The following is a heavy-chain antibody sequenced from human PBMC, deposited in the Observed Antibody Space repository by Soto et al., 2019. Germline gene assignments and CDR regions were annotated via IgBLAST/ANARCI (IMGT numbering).Heavy chain of an antibody. Sequence: EVQLVESGGGLVKPGGSLRLSCAASGFTFSSYSMNWVRQATGKGLEWVSSISSSSNYIYYADSVKGRFTISRDNAKNSLYLQMNSLRAEDTAVYSCARLATTSWLIDYCGQGTLVTVSS. J-gene: IGHJ4*02. D-gene: IGHD2-2*01. CDR1: GFTFSSYS. V-gene: IGHV3-21*02. CDR3: ARLATTSWLIDY. CDR2: ISSSSNYI.